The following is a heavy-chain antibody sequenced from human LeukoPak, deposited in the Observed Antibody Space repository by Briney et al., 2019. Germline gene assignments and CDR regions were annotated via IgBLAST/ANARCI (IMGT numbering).Heavy chain of an antibody. CDR1: GGSISSSC. D-gene: IGHD1-14*01. CDR2: ICYSGTT. CDR3: ATSESGPINH. Sequence: SETLSLNCPVSGGSISSSCWSWIRQPPGKGLEWISYICYSGTTNYNPSLKSRVTISVDTSKNQFSLKLNSVTAADTAMYYCATSESGPINHWGQGALVTVSS. V-gene: IGHV4-59*01. J-gene: IGHJ5*02.